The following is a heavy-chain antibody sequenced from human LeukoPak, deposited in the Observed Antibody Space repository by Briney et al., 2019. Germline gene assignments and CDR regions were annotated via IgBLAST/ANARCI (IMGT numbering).Heavy chain of an antibody. CDR2: MWYDGSYK. J-gene: IGHJ4*02. D-gene: IGHD5-12*01. CDR1: GFTFSNYG. CDR3: ARDMGTRGYVWYFDY. V-gene: IGHV3-33*01. Sequence: GGSLRLSCAASGFTFSNYGMHWVRQAPGKGREWVAVMWYDGSYKYYADSVKGRFTISRDNSKNTLYLQMNSLRAEDTAVYYCARDMGTRGYVWYFDYWGQGTLVTVSS.